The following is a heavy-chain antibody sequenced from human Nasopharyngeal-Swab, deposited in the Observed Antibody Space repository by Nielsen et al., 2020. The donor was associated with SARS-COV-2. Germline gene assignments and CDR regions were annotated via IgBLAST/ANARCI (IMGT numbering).Heavy chain of an antibody. CDR2: IWYDGSNK. J-gene: IGHJ6*02. CDR1: GFTFSSYA. D-gene: IGHD6-13*01. Sequence: GESLKISCAASGFTFSSYAMHWVRQAPGKGLEWVAVIWYDGSNKYYADSVKGRFTISRDNSKNSLYLQMNSLRAEDTAVYYCARDNSSWYYYNYYYYYYYGMDVWGQGTTVTVSS. V-gene: IGHV3-33*08. CDR3: ARDNSSWYYYNYYYYYYYGMDV.